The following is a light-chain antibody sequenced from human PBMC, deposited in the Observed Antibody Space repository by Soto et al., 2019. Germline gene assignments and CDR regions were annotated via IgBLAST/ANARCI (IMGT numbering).Light chain of an antibody. CDR1: QSIDTA. CDR3: QQYGRFLT. CDR2: RAS. Sequence: DIQMTQSPSTLSAFVGDRVTITCRASQSIDTALAWYQQKPGKAPNLLIYRASNLESGVPSRFSGSGSGTEFTLAISSLQPDDLATYYCQQYGRFLTFGQGTRLELK. V-gene: IGKV1-5*03. J-gene: IGKJ2*01.